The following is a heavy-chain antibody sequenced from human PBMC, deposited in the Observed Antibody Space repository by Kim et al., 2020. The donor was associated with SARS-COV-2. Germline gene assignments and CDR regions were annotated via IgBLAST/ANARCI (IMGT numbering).Heavy chain of an antibody. CDR1: GGSISSYY. V-gene: IGHV4-59*01. CDR2: LYYSGST. Sequence: SETLSLTCTVSGGSISSYYWSWIRQPPGKGLEWIGYLYYSGSTNYNPSLKSRVTISVDTSKNQFSLKLSSVTAADTAVYYCARGALLQYYDYVWGSYRFGYWGQGTLVTVSS. CDR3: ARGALLQYYDYVWGSYRFGY. D-gene: IGHD3-16*02. J-gene: IGHJ4*02.